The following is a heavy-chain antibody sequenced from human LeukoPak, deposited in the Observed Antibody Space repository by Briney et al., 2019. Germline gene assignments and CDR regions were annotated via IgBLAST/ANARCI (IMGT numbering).Heavy chain of an antibody. CDR2: INPNSGDT. J-gene: IGHJ4*02. Sequence: VSVKVSCKASGYTFTDYYLHWVRQAPGQGLEWMGWINPNSGDTDYAQKFQGRVTVTRDTSISTTYMELSRLRSDDTARYYCARGGKTVAGIGDPDYWGQGTLVTVSS. CDR3: ARGGKTVAGIGDPDY. V-gene: IGHV1-2*02. D-gene: IGHD6-19*01. CDR1: GYTFTDYY.